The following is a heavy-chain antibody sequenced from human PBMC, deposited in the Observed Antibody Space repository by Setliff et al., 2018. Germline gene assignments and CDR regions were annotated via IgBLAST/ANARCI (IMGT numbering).Heavy chain of an antibody. D-gene: IGHD1-26*01. CDR3: CSGSYLFVY. CDR2: LSPDDKAI. V-gene: IGHV3-23*01. Sequence: PGGSLRLSCEASGFIFSNYAMDWVRQAPGKGLEWVAGLSPDDKAIQYADSVKGRFTISRDNSKNTLYLQMNSLRAEDTAVYYCCSGSYLFVYWGQGSLVTVSS. CDR1: GFIFSNYA. J-gene: IGHJ4*02.